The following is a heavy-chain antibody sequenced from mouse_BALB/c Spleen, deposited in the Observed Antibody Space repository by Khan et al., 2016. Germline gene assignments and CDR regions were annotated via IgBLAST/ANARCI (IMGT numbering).Heavy chain of an antibody. V-gene: IGHV3-2*02. CDR2: ISYSGST. J-gene: IGHJ2*01. D-gene: IGHD1-1*01. CDR3: ARDYYGSSYFDY. Sequence: VQLKQSGPGLVKPSQSLSLTCTVTGYSITSDYAWNWIRQFPGNKLEWMGYISYSGSTSYNPSPKSRISITRDTSKNQFFLQLNSVTTEDTATXYCARDYYGSSYFDYWGQGTTLTVSS. CDR1: GYSITSDYA.